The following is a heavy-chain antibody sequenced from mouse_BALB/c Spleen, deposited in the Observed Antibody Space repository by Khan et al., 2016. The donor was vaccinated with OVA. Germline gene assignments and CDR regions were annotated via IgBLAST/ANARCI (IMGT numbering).Heavy chain of an antibody. D-gene: IGHD2-3*01. CDR2: ISYSGST. J-gene: IGHJ4*01. CDR3: ARDGSRYYYAMDY. Sequence: EVQLQESGPGLVKPSQSLSLTCIVTGYSITSDYAWNWIRQFPGNKLEWMGYISYSGSTNYNPSLKSRISITRDTSKNQFFMQLNSVTTEDTATYYCARDGSRYYYAMDYWGHGTSVTVSS. V-gene: IGHV3-2*02. CDR1: GYSITSDYA.